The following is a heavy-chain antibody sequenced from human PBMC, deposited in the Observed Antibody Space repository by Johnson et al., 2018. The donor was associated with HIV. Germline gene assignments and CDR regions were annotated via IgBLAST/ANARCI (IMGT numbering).Heavy chain of an antibody. V-gene: IGHV3-13*01. CDR1: GFTFSSYG. J-gene: IGHJ3*02. CDR3: ARDGGPLDFWALVI. CDR2: IGTAGDT. Sequence: VQLVESGGGVVQPGRSLRLSCAASGFTFSSYGMHWVRQATGKGLEWVSAIGTAGDTYYPGSVKGRFTISRENAKNTLYLQVNSLRAEDTAVYYCARDGGPLDFWALVIWGQGTMVTVSS. D-gene: IGHD3-3*01.